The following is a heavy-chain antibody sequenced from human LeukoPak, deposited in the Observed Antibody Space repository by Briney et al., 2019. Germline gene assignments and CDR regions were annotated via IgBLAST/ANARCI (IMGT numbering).Heavy chain of an antibody. CDR3: ARDRGRCSSTSCYREYYFDY. V-gene: IGHV3-30-3*01. Sequence: AGGSLRLSCAASGFTFSSYAMHWARQAPGKGLEGVAVISYDGSNKCYADSVMGRFTISRDNSKNTLYLQMNSLRAEDTAVCYCARDRGRCSSTSCYREYYFDYWGQGTLVTVSS. CDR1: GFTFSSYA. J-gene: IGHJ4*02. D-gene: IGHD2-2*01. CDR2: ISYDGSNK.